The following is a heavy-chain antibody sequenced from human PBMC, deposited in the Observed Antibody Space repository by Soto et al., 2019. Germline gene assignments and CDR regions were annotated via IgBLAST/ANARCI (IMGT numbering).Heavy chain of an antibody. V-gene: IGHV6-1*01. J-gene: IGHJ6*02. Sequence: SQTLSLTCAIPGDSVSSNSAAWNWIRQSPSRGLEWLGRTYYRSKWYNDYAVSVKSRITINPDKSKNQLSLQLNSVAPEDTAVYYCARDFIVVVPGGNYYYGLDVWGQGTTVTVSS. CDR2: TYYRSKWYN. CDR3: ARDFIVVVPGGNYYYGLDV. D-gene: IGHD2-2*01. CDR1: GDSVSSNSAA.